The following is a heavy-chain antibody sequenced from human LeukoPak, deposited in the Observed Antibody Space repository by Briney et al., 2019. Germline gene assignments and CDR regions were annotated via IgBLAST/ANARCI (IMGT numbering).Heavy chain of an antibody. CDR3: ARVSRIAVAGNDY. CDR2: IRYDGSKQ. CDR1: GFLFRDYG. D-gene: IGHD6-19*01. Sequence: GGSLRLSCTASGFLFRDYGMNWVRQAPGKGLEWVTFIRYDGSKQYYADSVKGRFTISKDNSKNTVSLQMNSLRAEDTAVYYCARVSRIAVAGNDYWGQGTLVTVSS. J-gene: IGHJ4*02. V-gene: IGHV3-30*02.